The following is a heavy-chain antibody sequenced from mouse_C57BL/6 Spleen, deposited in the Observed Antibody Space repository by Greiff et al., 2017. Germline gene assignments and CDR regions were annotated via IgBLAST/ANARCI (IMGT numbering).Heavy chain of an antibody. CDR3: TTLLRAMDY. CDR2: IGPEDGDT. D-gene: IGHD3-2*02. Sequence: VQLQQSGAELVRPGASVKLSCTASGFNIKDYSMHWVNQRPEKGLEWIGSIGPEDGDTEYAPTFQGKATMTADTSSNTAYLQLSSLTYEDTAVYYCTTLLRAMDYWGQGTSVTVSS. CDR1: GFNIKDYS. V-gene: IGHV14-1*01. J-gene: IGHJ4*01.